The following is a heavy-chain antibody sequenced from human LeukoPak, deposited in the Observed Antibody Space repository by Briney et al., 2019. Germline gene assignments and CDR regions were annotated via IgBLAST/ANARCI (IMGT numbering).Heavy chain of an antibody. D-gene: IGHD3-22*01. CDR2: IKHDGSEE. V-gene: IGHV3-7*01. CDR1: GFTFSNYW. J-gene: IGHJ4*02. CDR3: ARQFYDSSGYYFTPSDY. Sequence: GGSLRLSCATSGFTFSNYWMTWVRQAPGKGLEWMANIKHDGSEEFYVDSVKGRFTISRDNAKNSLYLQMNSLRAEDTAVYYCARQFYDSSGYYFTPSDYWGQGTLVTVSP.